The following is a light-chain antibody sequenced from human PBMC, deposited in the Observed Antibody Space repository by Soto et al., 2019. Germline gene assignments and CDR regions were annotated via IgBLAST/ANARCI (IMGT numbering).Light chain of an antibody. CDR3: QQYGSSPPWT. CDR1: QSVSSSY. Sequence: EIVLTQSPGTLSLSPGERATLSCRASQSVSSSYLAWYQQKPGQAPRLLIYGASSRATGIPDRFSGSGSGTNVTLTISSLEHEDVAVYYCQQYGSSPPWTFGQGTKVEIK. J-gene: IGKJ1*01. V-gene: IGKV3-20*01. CDR2: GAS.